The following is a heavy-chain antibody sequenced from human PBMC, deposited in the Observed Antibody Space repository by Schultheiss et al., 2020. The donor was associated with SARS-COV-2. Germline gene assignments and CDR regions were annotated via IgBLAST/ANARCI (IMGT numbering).Heavy chain of an antibody. CDR3: AKGARTVTTPTAFDY. CDR1: GFTFDDYA. D-gene: IGHD4-17*01. CDR2: ISWNSGSI. Sequence: GGSLRLSCAASGFTFDDYAMHWVRQAPGKGLEWVSGISWNSGSIGYADSVKGRFTISRDNAKNSLYLQMNSLRAEDTALYYCAKGARTVTTPTAFDYWGQGTLVTVSS. J-gene: IGHJ4*02. V-gene: IGHV3-9*01.